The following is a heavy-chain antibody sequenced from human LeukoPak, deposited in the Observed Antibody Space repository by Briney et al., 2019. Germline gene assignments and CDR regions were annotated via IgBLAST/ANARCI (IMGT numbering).Heavy chain of an antibody. V-gene: IGHV4-4*07. CDR2: IYTSGST. CDR3: ASAYDYVWGSYRPIQH. D-gene: IGHD3-16*01. J-gene: IGHJ1*01. Sequence: SETLSLTCTVSGGSISSYYWSWIRQPAGKGLEWIGRIYTSGSTNYNPSLKSRVAISVDRSKNQFSLKLSSVTAADTAVYYCASAYDYVWGSYRPIQHWGQGTLVTVSS. CDR1: GGSISSYY.